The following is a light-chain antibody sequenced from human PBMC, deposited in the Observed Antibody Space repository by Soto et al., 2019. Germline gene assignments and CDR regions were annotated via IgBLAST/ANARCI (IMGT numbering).Light chain of an antibody. CDR1: SSDVGGYNY. CDR3: SSYTRSSTVV. Sequence: QSALTQPASVSGSRGQSITISCTGTSSDVGGYNYVSWYQQHPGKAPKLMIYDVSNRPSGVSNRFSGSKSGNTASLTISGLQAEDEADYCCSSYTRSSTVVFGGGTKLTVL. J-gene: IGLJ2*01. V-gene: IGLV2-14*01. CDR2: DVS.